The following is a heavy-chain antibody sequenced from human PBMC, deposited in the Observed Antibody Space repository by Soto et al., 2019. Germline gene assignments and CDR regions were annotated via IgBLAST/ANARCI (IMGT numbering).Heavy chain of an antibody. CDR3: ARTLWFGELIGYYYYGMDV. V-gene: IGHV4-39*01. CDR1: GGSISSSSYY. J-gene: IGHJ6*02. D-gene: IGHD3-10*01. Sequence: PSETLSLTCTVSGGSISSSSYYWGWIRQPPGKGLEWIGSIYYSGSTYYNPSLKSRVTISVDTSKNQFSLKLSSVTAADTAVYYCARTLWFGELIGYYYYGMDVWGQGTTVTVSS. CDR2: IYYSGST.